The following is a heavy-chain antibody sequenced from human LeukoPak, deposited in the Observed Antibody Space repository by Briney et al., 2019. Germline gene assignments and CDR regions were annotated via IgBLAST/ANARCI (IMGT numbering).Heavy chain of an antibody. D-gene: IGHD3-16*01. CDR2: INHNGNVN. V-gene: IGHV3-7*03. Sequence: KPGGSLRLSCAASGFTFSSYWMNWARQAPGKGLEWVASINHNGNVNYYVDSVKGRFTISRDNAKNSLYLQMSNLRAEDTAVYFCARGDGLDVWGQGATVTVSS. CDR1: GFTFSSYW. J-gene: IGHJ6*02. CDR3: ARGDGLDV.